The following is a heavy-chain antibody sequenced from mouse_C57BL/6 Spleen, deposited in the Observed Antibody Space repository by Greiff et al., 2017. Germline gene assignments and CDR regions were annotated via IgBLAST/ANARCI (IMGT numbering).Heavy chain of an antibody. CDR1: GYTFTSYG. J-gene: IGHJ4*01. V-gene: IGHV1-81*01. Sequence: QVQLEQSGAELARPGASVKLSCKASGYTFTSYGISWVKQRTGQGLEWIGEIYPRSGNTYYNEKFKGKATLTADKSSSTAYMELRSLTSEDSAVYFCARYPHGAMDYWGQGTSVTVSS. CDR3: ARYPHGAMDY. CDR2: IYPRSGNT.